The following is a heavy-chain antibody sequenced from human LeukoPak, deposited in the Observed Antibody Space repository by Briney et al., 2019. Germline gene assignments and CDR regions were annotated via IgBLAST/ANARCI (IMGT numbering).Heavy chain of an antibody. Sequence: ASVKVSCKVSGYTFTDYYMHWVQQAPGKGLEGMGLVDPEDGETIYAEKFQGRVTITADTPTDTAYMELSSLRSEDTAVYYCATVLGSSRSGWYLGWFDPWGQGTLVTVSS. CDR1: GYTFTDYY. J-gene: IGHJ5*02. V-gene: IGHV1-69-2*01. D-gene: IGHD6-19*01. CDR2: VDPEDGET. CDR3: ATVLGSSRSGWYLGWFDP.